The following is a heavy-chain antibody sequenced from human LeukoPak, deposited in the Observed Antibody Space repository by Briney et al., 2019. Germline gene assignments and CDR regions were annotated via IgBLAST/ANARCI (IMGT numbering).Heavy chain of an antibody. CDR3: ARADYYDSSGYNWFDP. V-gene: IGHV4-30-2*01. J-gene: IGHJ5*02. CDR1: GGSISSGGYS. CDR2: IYHSGST. Sequence: PSETLSLTCAVSGGSISSGGYSWSWIRQPPGKGLEWIGYIYHSGSTYYNPSLKSRVTISVDRSKNQFSLKLSSVTAADTAVYYYARADYYDSSGYNWFDPWGQGTLVTVSS. D-gene: IGHD3-22*01.